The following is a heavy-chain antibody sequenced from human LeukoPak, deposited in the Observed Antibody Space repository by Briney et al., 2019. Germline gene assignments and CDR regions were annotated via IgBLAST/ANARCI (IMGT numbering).Heavy chain of an antibody. V-gene: IGHV1-46*01. J-gene: IGHJ4*02. CDR2: INPSGGST. CDR1: GYTFTSYY. CDR3: TTDPETSYCSSTSCYGHY. D-gene: IGHD2-2*01. Sequence: GASVKVSCKASGYTFTSYYMHWVRQAPGQGLEWVGIINPSGGSTSYAQKFQGRVTMTRDTSTSTVYMELSSLRSEDTAVYYCTTDPETSYCSSTSCYGHYWGQGTLVTVSS.